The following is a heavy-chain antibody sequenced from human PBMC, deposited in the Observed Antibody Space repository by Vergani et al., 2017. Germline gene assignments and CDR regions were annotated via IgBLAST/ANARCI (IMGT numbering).Heavy chain of an antibody. D-gene: IGHD2-8*01. V-gene: IGHV1-69*02. Sequence: QVQLVQSGAEVKKPGSSVKVSCKASGGTFSSYTISWVRQAPGQGLEWMGRIIPILGIANYAQKFQGRVTMTRDTSTITVYMELSSLRCEDTAVYYCAGGGCTNGVGHGGYGMDVWGQGTTVTVSS. CDR3: AGGGCTNGVGHGGYGMDV. CDR1: GGTFSSYT. J-gene: IGHJ6*02. CDR2: IIPILGIA.